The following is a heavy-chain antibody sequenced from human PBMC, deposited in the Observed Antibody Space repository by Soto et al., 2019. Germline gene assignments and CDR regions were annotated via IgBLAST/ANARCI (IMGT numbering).Heavy chain of an antibody. CDR3: AHSSPTALIRAEFDY. J-gene: IGHJ4*02. CDR1: GFSLSTSGVG. D-gene: IGHD5-18*01. V-gene: IGHV2-5*02. CDR2: IYWDDDK. Sequence: QITLKESGPTLVKPTQTLTLTCTFSGFSLSTSGVGVGWIRQPPRTALEWLALIYWDDDKRYSPSLKSRLTITKDTSKNQVVLTMTTMDPVDTATYYCAHSSPTALIRAEFDYWGQGTLVTVSS.